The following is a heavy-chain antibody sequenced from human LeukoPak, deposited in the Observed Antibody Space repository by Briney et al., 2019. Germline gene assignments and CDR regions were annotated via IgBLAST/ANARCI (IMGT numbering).Heavy chain of an antibody. CDR3: ARVFHKNWFDP. J-gene: IGHJ5*02. V-gene: IGHV4-59*01. CDR1: GGSISSYY. Sequence: SETLSLTCTVSGGSISSYYWSWIRQPPGKGLEWIGYIYYSGSTNYNPSLKSRVTISVDTPKNQFSLKLSSVTAADTAVYYCARVFHKNWFDPWGQGTLVTVSS. CDR2: IYYSGST.